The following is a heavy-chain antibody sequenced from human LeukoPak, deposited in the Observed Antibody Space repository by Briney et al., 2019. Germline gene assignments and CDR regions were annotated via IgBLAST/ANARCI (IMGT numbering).Heavy chain of an antibody. D-gene: IGHD3-22*01. Sequence: SETLSLTCTVSGGSISSSSYYWGWIRQPPGKGLEWIGSIYYSGSTYYNPSLKSRVTISVDTSKNQFSLKLSSVTAADTAVYYCARRGGYHDYWGQGTLVTVSS. CDR1: GGSISSSSYY. CDR3: ARRGGYHDY. J-gene: IGHJ4*02. CDR2: IYYSGST. V-gene: IGHV4-39*01.